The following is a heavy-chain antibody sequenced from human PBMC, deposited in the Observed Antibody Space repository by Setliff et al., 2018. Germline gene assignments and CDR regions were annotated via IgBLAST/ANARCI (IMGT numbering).Heavy chain of an antibody. CDR2: IWFDGGNE. J-gene: IGHJ6*03. CDR1: GFTFRNYG. CDR3: AKSGGDHCCPLYHHYYMDV. V-gene: IGHV3-33*03. Sequence: SLRLSCAASGFTFRNYGMHWVRQAPGKGPEWVAVIWFDGGNEFYADSVRGRFTISRDNSKNTLYLQMNSLRPEDTAVYYCAKSGGDHCCPLYHHYYMDVWGTGTTVTVSS. D-gene: IGHD2-21*02.